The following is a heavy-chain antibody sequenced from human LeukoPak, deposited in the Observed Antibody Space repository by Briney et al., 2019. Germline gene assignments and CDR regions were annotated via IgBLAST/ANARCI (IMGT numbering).Heavy chain of an antibody. CDR2: INSAGNNV. D-gene: IGHD4-17*01. CDR3: ARGGSGDNGDYTIRDYFYN. V-gene: IGHV3-74*01. CDR1: GFTFGDYW. J-gene: IGHJ4*02. Sequence: PGGSLRLSCVGSGFTFGDYWMHWVRQSPAKGLVWVSRINSAGNNVVYADSVKGRFTISRDNGQNTLSLQMNSLRAEDTAVYYCARGGSGDNGDYTIRDYFYNWGQGTLVTVSS.